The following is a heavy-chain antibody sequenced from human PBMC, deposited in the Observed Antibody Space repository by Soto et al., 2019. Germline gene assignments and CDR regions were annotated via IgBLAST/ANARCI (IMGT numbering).Heavy chain of an antibody. Sequence: GGSLRLSCAASGFTFSSYWMSWVRQAPGKGLEWVANIKQDGSEKYYVDSVKGRFTISRDNAKNSLYLQMNSLRAEDTAVYYCAREGHVLLWFGELLANYYYYGMDVWGQGTTVTVSS. CDR1: GFTFSSYW. D-gene: IGHD3-10*01. CDR3: AREGHVLLWFGELLANYYYYGMDV. CDR2: IKQDGSEK. J-gene: IGHJ6*02. V-gene: IGHV3-7*01.